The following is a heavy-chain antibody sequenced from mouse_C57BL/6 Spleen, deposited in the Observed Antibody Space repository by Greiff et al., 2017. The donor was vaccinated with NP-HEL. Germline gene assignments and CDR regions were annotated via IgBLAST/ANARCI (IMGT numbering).Heavy chain of an antibody. CDR2: IDPSDSYT. J-gene: IGHJ3*01. CDR1: GYTFTSYW. Sequence: VQLQQPGAELVKPGASVKLSCKASGYTFTSYWMQWVKQRPGQGLEWIGEIDPSDSYTNYNQKFKGKATLTVDTSSSTAYMQLSSLTSEDSAVYYCARRDDYDVGAYWGQGTLVTVSA. V-gene: IGHV1-50*01. D-gene: IGHD2-4*01. CDR3: ARRDDYDVGAY.